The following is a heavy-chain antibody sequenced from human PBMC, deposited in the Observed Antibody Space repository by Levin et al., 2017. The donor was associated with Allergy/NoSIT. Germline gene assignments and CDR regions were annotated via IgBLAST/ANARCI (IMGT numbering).Heavy chain of an antibody. CDR3: AKLSRVAPSDY. CDR1: GFTFDDYT. CDR2: ISWDGRST. Sequence: GESLKISCAASGFTFDDYTMHWVRQPPGKGLEWVSLISWDGRSTDYADSVKGRFTISRDNNKDSLYLQMNSLRTEDTAFYYCAKLSRVAPSDYWGQGTLVTVSS. D-gene: IGHD2-15*01. V-gene: IGHV3-43*01. J-gene: IGHJ4*02.